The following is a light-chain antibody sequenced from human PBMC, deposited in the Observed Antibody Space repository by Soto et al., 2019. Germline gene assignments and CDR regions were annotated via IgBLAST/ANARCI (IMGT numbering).Light chain of an antibody. CDR1: HSVSSTY. CDR3: QQYGSSPIT. CDR2: GAS. V-gene: IGKV3-20*01. Sequence: EIVLTQSPGTLSLSPGEKATLSCRASHSVSSTYLAWYQQKPGQAPRLLIYGASSRATGIPDRFSGSGSGTDFSLSISRLEPEDFVVYYCQQYGSSPITFGQGTRLEIK. J-gene: IGKJ5*01.